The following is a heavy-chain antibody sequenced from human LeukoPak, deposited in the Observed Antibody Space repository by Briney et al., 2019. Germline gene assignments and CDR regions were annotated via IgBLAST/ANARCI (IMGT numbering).Heavy chain of an antibody. D-gene: IGHD6-13*01. J-gene: IGHJ4*02. V-gene: IGHV3-30*18. CDR3: AKEDGYSSSWYQNFDY. CDR2: ISYDGSNK. Sequence: GGSLRLSCAASGFSFSSYGMHWVRQAPGKGLEWVAVISYDGSNKYYADSVKGRFTISRDNSKNTLYLQMNSLRAEDTAVYYCAKEDGYSSSWYQNFDYWGQGTLVTVSS. CDR1: GFSFSSYG.